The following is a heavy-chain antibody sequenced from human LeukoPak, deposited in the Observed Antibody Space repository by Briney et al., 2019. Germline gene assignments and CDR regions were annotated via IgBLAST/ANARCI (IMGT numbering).Heavy chain of an antibody. D-gene: IGHD2-2*02. Sequence: SETLSLTCAVYGGSFSGYYWSWIRQPPGKGLEWIGEINHSRSTNYNPSLKSRVTISVDTSKDQFSLKLSSVTAADTAVYYCARCSQYCSSTSCYISYYYYMDVWGKGTTVTVSS. CDR3: ARCSQYCSSTSCYISYYYYMDV. CDR2: INHSRST. CDR1: GGSFSGYY. V-gene: IGHV4-34*01. J-gene: IGHJ6*03.